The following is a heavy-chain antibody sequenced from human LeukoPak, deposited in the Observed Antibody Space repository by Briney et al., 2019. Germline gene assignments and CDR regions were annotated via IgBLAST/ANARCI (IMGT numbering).Heavy chain of an antibody. Sequence: GGSLRLSCAASGFTFSRSWMSWVRQAPGKGLEWVANIKEDESQRNYVDSVKGRFTISRDNAMTSVFLQMISLRAEDTAVYYCARDRGYNSFDYWGQGTLVTVSS. D-gene: IGHD6-13*01. V-gene: IGHV3-7*01. CDR2: IKEDESQR. CDR1: GFTFSRSW. J-gene: IGHJ4*02. CDR3: ARDRGYNSFDY.